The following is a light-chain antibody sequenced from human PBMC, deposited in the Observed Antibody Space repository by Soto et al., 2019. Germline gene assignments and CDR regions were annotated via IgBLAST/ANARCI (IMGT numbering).Light chain of an antibody. V-gene: IGKV3-20*01. CDR3: QQYGSSPRT. J-gene: IGKJ1*01. CDR2: GAS. CDR1: QSVSSSY. Sequence: EIVLKQSPGTLSLSPGERATLSCRASQSVSSSYLAWYQQKPGQAPRLLIYGASSRATGIPDRFSGSGSGTVFTLTISRLEPEDFAVYYCQQYGSSPRTFGQGTKVDIK.